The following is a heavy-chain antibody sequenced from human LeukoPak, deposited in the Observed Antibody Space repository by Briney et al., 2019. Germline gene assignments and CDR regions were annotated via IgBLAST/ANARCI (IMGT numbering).Heavy chain of an antibody. D-gene: IGHD3-10*01. CDR1: GGTFSSYA. CDR2: IIPIFGTA. CDR3: ARSKGFGELSWFDP. J-gene: IGHJ5*02. V-gene: IGHV1-69*13. Sequence: SVKVSRKASGGTFSSYAISWVRQAPGQGLEWMGGIIPIFGTANYAQKFQGRVTITADESTSTAYMELSSLRSEDTAVYYCARSKGFGELSWFDPWGQGTLVTVSS.